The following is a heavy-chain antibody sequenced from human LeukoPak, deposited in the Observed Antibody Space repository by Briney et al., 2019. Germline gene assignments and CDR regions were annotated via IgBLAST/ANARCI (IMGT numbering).Heavy chain of an antibody. D-gene: IGHD2-15*01. CDR1: GFTVTSNH. V-gene: IGHV3-53*01. CDR3: ARLAAHYGMDV. Sequence: PGGSLRLSCAASGFTVTSNHMSEVRQAPGKGLEWVSIIYNGGSTYYGDSVKGRFIVSRDNSKNTLYLQLNSLRTEDTAIYYCARLAAHYGMDVWGQGTTVTVSS. CDR2: IYNGGST. J-gene: IGHJ6*02.